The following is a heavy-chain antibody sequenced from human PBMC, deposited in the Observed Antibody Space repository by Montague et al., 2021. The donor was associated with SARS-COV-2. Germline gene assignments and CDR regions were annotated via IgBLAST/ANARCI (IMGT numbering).Heavy chain of an antibody. V-gene: IGHV3-9*01. CDR1: GFTFDDYA. J-gene: IGHJ5*01. CDR2: IGWNGGNM. Sequence: SLRLSCAASGFTFDDYAMHWVRQAPGKGLEWVSSIGWNGGNMAYADSVKGRFTISRGNAKNSLFLQMHRLRAEDTALYYCAKDGLYGSGRNWFDSWGQGTLVTVSS. D-gene: IGHD3-10*01. CDR3: AKDGLYGSGRNWFDS.